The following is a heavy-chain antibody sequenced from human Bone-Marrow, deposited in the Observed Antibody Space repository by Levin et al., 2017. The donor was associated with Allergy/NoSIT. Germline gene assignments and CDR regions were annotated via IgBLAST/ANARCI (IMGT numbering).Heavy chain of an antibody. D-gene: IGHD6-19*01. CDR3: ASTGYSSGWYDY. J-gene: IGHJ4*02. CDR1: GFTFSSYA. CDR2: ISYDGSNK. V-gene: IGHV3-30-3*01. Sequence: PGGSLRLSCAASGFTFSSYAMHWVRQAPGKGLEWVAVISYDGSNKYYADSVKGRFTISRDNSKNTLYLQMNSLRAEDTAVYYCASTGYSSGWYDYWGQGTLVTVSS.